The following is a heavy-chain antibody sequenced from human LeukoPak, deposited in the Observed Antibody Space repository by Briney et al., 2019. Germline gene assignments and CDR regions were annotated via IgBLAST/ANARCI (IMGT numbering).Heavy chain of an antibody. V-gene: IGHV4-39*01. D-gene: IGHD7-27*01. CDR1: GGSVSSSSYY. Sequence: PETLSLTCTVSGGSVSSSSYYWGWIRQPPGKGLEWIGNISYSGTNYNNPSLKSRVSISIDNSKNQFSVKLTSVTAADTAMYYCASLGTLRSWGQGNLVTVSS. CDR3: ASLGTLRS. CDR2: ISYSGTN. J-gene: IGHJ5*02.